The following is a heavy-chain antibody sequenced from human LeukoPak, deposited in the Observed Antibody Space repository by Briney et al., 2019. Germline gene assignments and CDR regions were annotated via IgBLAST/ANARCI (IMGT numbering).Heavy chain of an antibody. D-gene: IGHD6-13*01. CDR2: IYHSGST. J-gene: IGHJ5*02. V-gene: IGHV4-30-2*01. CDR1: GGSISSGGYS. CDR3: ARERTGYSSSWYLGRNNWFDP. Sequence: PSQTLSLTCAVSGGSISSGGYSWSWIRQPPGKGLEWIGYIYHSGSTYYNPSLKSRVTISVDRSKNWFSLKLSSVTAADTAVYYCARERTGYSSSWYLGRNNWFDPWGQGTLVTVSS.